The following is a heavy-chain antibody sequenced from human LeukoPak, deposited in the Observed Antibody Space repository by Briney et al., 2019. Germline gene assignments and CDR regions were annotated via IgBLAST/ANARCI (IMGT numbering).Heavy chain of an antibody. Sequence: GASVKVSCKASGYTFIDNYINWVRQAPGQGLEWMAWINPKSGVTNYAQTFQGRVTMTRDTSISTVYLEMTRLNSDDTAVYYCARGGGSSGYPDYWGQGTQVTVSS. CDR2: INPKSGVT. CDR3: ARGGGSSGYPDY. V-gene: IGHV1-2*02. D-gene: IGHD3-22*01. CDR1: GYTFIDNY. J-gene: IGHJ4*02.